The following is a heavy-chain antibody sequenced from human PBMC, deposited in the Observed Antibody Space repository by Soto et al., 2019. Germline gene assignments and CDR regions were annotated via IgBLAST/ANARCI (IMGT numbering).Heavy chain of an antibody. V-gene: IGHV4-30-2*05. J-gene: IGHJ4*02. Sequence: PSETLSLTCAVSGGSISSGGYSWSWIRQPPGKGLEWIGYIYHSGSTYYNPSLKSRVTISVDTSKNQFSLKLSSVTAADTAVYYCAREGGRYCTGGSCQVDYWGQGTLVTVSS. CDR2: IYHSGST. CDR3: AREGGRYCTGGSCQVDY. D-gene: IGHD2-15*01. CDR1: GGSISSGGYS.